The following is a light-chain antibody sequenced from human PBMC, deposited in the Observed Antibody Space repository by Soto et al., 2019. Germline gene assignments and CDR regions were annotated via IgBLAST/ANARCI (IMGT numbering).Light chain of an antibody. CDR3: SSYTSSSTPWV. CDR1: SSDVGGYNY. Sequence: QSVLTQPTSVSGSPGHSITISCTGTSSDVGGYNYVSWYQHHPGKAPKLMICDVSDRPSGVSNRFSGSKSGNTASLTISGLQAEDEADYYCSSYTSSSTPWVFGTGTKVTV. V-gene: IGLV2-14*03. J-gene: IGLJ1*01. CDR2: DVS.